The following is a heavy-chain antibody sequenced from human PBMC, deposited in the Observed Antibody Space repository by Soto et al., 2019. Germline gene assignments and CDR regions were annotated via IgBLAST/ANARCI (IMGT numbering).Heavy chain of an antibody. Sequence: ESGGGVVQPGRSLRLSCAASGFTFSSYGMHWVRQAPGKGLEWVAVIWYDGSNKYYADSVKGRFTISRDNSKNTLYLQMNSLRAEDTAVYYCARDSFDVVVPAAKGNFDYWGQGTLVTVSS. J-gene: IGHJ4*02. D-gene: IGHD2-2*01. CDR3: ARDSFDVVVPAAKGNFDY. CDR1: GFTFSSYG. V-gene: IGHV3-33*01. CDR2: IWYDGSNK.